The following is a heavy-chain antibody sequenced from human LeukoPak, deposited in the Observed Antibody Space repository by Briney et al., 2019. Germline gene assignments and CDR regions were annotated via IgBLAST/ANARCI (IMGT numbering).Heavy chain of an antibody. J-gene: IGHJ5*02. V-gene: IGHV3-23*01. Sequence: GGSLRLSCAASGFTFSSYAMSWVRQAPGKGLEWVASISTSGDSTYYADSVKGRFTISRDNSKNTLYVQMNSLRVEDTAVYYCVKEHSSGNWFDPWGQGTRVTVSS. CDR1: GFTFSSYA. CDR3: VKEHSSGNWFDP. D-gene: IGHD3-10*01. CDR2: ISTSGDST.